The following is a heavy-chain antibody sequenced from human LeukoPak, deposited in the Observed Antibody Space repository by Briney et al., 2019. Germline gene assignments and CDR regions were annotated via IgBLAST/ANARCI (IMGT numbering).Heavy chain of an antibody. CDR2: ISGSGGST. V-gene: IGHV3-23*01. CDR1: GFTFSSYA. J-gene: IGHJ4*02. D-gene: IGHD2-21*01. CDR3: AKRPERYGGAAHFFDY. Sequence: GGSLRLSCAASGFTFSSYAMSWVRQAPGKGLEWVSAISGSGGSTYYADSVKGRFTISRDNSKNTLYLQMNSLRAEDTAVYYCAKRPERYGGAAHFFDYWGQGTLVTASS.